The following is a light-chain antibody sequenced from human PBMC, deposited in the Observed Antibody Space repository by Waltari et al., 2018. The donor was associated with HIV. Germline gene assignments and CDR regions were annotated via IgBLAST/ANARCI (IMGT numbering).Light chain of an antibody. CDR2: KDT. J-gene: IGLJ2*01. CDR1: ALPKQY. Sequence: SYELTQPPSMSVSPGQTARITCSGDALPKQYAYWYQQKPGQAPVLIIYKDTERPSGFPWRFSGSNSGTIATLTISGVQAEDEAAYYCQSADSSGIYEIFGGGTKVIVL. CDR3: QSADSSGIYEI. V-gene: IGLV3-25*03.